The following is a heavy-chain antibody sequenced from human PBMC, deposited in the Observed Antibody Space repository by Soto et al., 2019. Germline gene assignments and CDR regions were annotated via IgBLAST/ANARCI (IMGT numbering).Heavy chain of an antibody. CDR3: ARCKQKVIHCAMDV. D-gene: IGHD2-21*01. J-gene: IGHJ6*02. CDR1: GFTFSSYW. V-gene: IGHV3-33*08. Sequence: VQLVESGGGLVQPGGSLRLSCAVSGFTFSSYWMSWVRQAPGKGLEWVAFINYDGSSKFYGDSVKGRFTVSRDNSKNTLFLQLNSLRGEDTATYYCARCKQKVIHCAMDVWGQGATVTVTS. CDR2: INYDGSSK.